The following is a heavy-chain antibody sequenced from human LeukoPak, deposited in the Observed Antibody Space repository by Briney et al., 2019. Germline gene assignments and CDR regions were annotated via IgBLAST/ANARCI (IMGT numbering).Heavy chain of an antibody. CDR1: GFSFRNYW. J-gene: IGHJ4*02. CDR3: AREGGLKPNFDS. Sequence: GGSLRLSCAASGFSFRNYWMGWVRQAPGKGLEWVANTKPDGSAEYYADSVRGRFTASRDNANNLLYLQMNRLRAEDTAVYYCAREGGLKPNFDSWAQGTRLTVSS. D-gene: IGHD1-14*01. V-gene: IGHV3-7*01. CDR2: TKPDGSAE.